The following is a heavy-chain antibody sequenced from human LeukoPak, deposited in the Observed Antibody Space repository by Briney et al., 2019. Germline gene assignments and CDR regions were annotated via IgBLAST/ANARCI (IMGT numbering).Heavy chain of an antibody. CDR3: ARVGGGWVYGYFDY. V-gene: IGHV3-53*01. CDR2: IYSGGST. J-gene: IGHJ4*02. D-gene: IGHD1-26*01. CDR1: GFTVSSNY. Sequence: GGSLRLSCAASGFTVSSNYMSWVRQAPGKGLEWVSVIYSGGSTYYADSVKGRFTISRDNSKNTLYLQMNSLRAEDTAVYYCARVGGGWVYGYFDYWGQGTLVTVSS.